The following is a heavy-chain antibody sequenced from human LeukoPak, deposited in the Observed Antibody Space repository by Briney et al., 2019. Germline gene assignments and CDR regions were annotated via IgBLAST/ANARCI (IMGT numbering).Heavy chain of an antibody. CDR3: AKDLSSVSAHTYYYYYMDV. CDR2: ISSSSSSI. V-gene: IGHV3-11*04. J-gene: IGHJ6*03. CDR1: GGSFSGYY. D-gene: IGHD3-16*02. Sequence: NPSETLSLTCAVYGGSFSGYYWSWIRQPPGKGLEWVSYISSSSSSIYYADSVKGRFTISRDNARNSLYLQMNSLRAEDTAVYYCAKDLSSVSAHTYYYYYMDVWGKGTTVTVSS.